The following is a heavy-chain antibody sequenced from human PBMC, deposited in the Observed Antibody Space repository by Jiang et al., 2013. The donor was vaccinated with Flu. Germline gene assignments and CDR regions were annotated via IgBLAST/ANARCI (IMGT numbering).Heavy chain of an antibody. CDR1: VDSFDGYY. D-gene: IGHD4-11*01. V-gene: IGHV4-59*13. Sequence: VDSFDGYYWAWVRQPPGKGLECIGYIYYRGSTDYNPSFRNRITISADTSTNQLSLRLTSVTAADTAVYYCARALTSHYYFDSWGPGIPGHRLL. J-gene: IGHJ4*02. CDR3: ARALTSHYYFDS. CDR2: IYYRGST.